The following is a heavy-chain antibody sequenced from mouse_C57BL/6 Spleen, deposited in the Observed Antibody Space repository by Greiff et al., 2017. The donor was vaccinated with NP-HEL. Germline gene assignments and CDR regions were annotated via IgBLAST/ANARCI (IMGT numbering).Heavy chain of an antibody. V-gene: IGHV1-19*01. CDR1: GYTFTDYY. CDR2: INPYNGGT. CDR3: AHSPLRSSCFAY. J-gene: IGHJ3*01. D-gene: IGHD1-1*01. Sequence: VQLQQSGPVLVKPGASVKMSCKASGYTFTDYYMNWVKQSHGKSLEWIGVINPYNGGTSYNQKFKGKATLTVDKSSSTAYMELNSLTSEDSAFYYCAHSPLRSSCFAYWGQGTLVTVSA.